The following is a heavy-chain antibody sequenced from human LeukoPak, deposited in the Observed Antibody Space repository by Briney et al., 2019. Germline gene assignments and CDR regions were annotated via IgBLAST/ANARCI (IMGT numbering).Heavy chain of an antibody. Sequence: GGSLRLSCAASGFTFSRYEMNWVRQAPGKGLEWVSYISSSGSTIYYADSVKGRFTISRDNAKNSLYLQMNSLRAEDTAVYYCARVGSVVGFDYWGQGTLVTVSS. CDR2: ISSSGSTI. CDR3: ARVGSVVGFDY. CDR1: GFTFSRYE. D-gene: IGHD2-15*01. V-gene: IGHV3-48*03. J-gene: IGHJ4*02.